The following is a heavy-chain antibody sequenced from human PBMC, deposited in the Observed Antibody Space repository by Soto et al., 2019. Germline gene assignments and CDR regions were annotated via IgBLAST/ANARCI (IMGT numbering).Heavy chain of an antibody. CDR1: GFTFSGYS. V-gene: IGHV3-21*01. J-gene: IGHJ6*02. CDR2: ISGPSIYI. CDR3: ARGFRNGFNV. Sequence: EVQLVESGGGLVKPGGSLRLSCVASGFTFSGYSINWVRQAPGKGLEWVSYISGPSIYIYYADSVKGRFTISRDNAKSAVYLQISSLRAGDTAVYYCARGFRNGFNVWGQGTTVSVSS. D-gene: IGHD2-8*01.